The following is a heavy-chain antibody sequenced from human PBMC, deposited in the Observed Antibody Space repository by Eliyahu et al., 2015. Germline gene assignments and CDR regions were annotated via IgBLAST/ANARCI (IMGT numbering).Heavy chain of an antibody. D-gene: IGHD3-16*01. J-gene: IGHJ6*02. Sequence: QVQLVQSGAEVKKPGSSVKVSCKASGGTFSSYAISWVRQAPGQGLEWMGRIIPILGIANYAQKFQGRVTITADKSTSTAYMELSSLRSEDTAVYYCARVTYAYGSYGMDVWGQGTTVTVSS. CDR3: ARVTYAYGSYGMDV. CDR1: GGTFSSYA. V-gene: IGHV1-69*04. CDR2: IIPILGIA.